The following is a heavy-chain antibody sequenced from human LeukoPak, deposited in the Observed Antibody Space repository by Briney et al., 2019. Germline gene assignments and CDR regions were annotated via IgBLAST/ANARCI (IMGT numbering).Heavy chain of an antibody. D-gene: IGHD3-10*01. V-gene: IGHV4-39*01. Sequence: SETLSLTCTVSGGSISSSSYYWGWIRPPPGKGLVCIGSIYYSGSTYYNPSLKSRVTISVDTSTNQFSLKLSSVTAADTAVYYCARHGRGCFGELPNDYWGQGTLVTVSS. J-gene: IGHJ4*02. CDR3: ARHGRGCFGELPNDY. CDR1: GGSISSSSYY. CDR2: IYYSGST.